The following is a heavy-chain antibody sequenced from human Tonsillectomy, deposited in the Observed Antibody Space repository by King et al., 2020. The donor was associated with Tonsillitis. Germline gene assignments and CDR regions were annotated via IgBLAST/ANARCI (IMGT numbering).Heavy chain of an antibody. V-gene: IGHV4-31*01. J-gene: IGHJ4*01. CDR1: GGSISSGGYY. Sequence: VQLQESGPGLVKPSQTLSLTCTVSGGSISSGGYYWSWIRQHPGKGLEWIGYIYYXXSTYXNPSLKSLVTISVDTSKNQFSLKLSSVTAADTAVYYCAXLXXYXDSSXXXYYXDYXXXXTLV. CDR3: AXLXXYXDSSXXXYYXDY. D-gene: IGHD3-22*01. CDR2: IYYXXST.